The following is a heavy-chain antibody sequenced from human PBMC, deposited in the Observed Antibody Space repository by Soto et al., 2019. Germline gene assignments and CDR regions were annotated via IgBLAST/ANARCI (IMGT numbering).Heavy chain of an antibody. V-gene: IGHV3-21*01. CDR2: ISSSSSYI. J-gene: IGHJ6*03. CDR1: GFTFSSYS. D-gene: IGHD2-2*01. CDR3: ARRDYCSSTSCSARGYYYYMDV. Sequence: PGGSLRLSCAASGFTFSSYSMNWVRQAPGKGLEWVSSISSSSSYIYYADSVKGRFTISRDNAKNSLYLQMNSLRAEDTAVYYCARRDYCSSTSCSARGYYYYMDVWGKGTTVTVS.